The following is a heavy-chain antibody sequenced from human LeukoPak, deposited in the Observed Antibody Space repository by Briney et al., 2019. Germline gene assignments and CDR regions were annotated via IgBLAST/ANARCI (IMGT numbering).Heavy chain of an antibody. CDR1: GFTFSAYA. V-gene: IGHV3-23*01. CDR2: ISGSGGST. D-gene: IGHD3-10*01. J-gene: IGHJ4*02. CDR3: AGRGSHVFDY. Sequence: PGGSLRLSCAASGFTFSAYAMTWVRQAPGKGLEWVSGISGSGGSTYHADSVMGRLTLSRDNSKHTLSLQMDSLTAEDTAVYYCAGRGSHVFDYWGQGTLVSVSS.